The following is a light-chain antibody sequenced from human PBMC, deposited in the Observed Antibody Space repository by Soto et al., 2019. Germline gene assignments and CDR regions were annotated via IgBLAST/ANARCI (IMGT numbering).Light chain of an antibody. CDR1: SGDVGGYNY. CDR2: EVS. V-gene: IGLV2-14*01. J-gene: IGLJ3*02. Sequence: QSALTQPASVSGSPGQSITISCTGTSGDVGGYNYVSWYQQHPGKAPKLIIYEVSNRPSGVSNRLSGSKSGNTASLTISGLQAEDEADYYCSSYTTSSTWVFGGGTKLTVL. CDR3: SSYTTSSTWV.